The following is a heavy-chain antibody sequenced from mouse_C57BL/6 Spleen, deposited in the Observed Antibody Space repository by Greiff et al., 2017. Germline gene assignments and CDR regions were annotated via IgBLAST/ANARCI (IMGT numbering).Heavy chain of an antibody. CDR3: AREEGISPTFAY. D-gene: IGHD1-3*01. Sequence: EVQLVESGGGLVKPGGSLKLSCAASGFTFSSYAMSWVRQTPEKRLEWVATISDGGSYTYYPDNVKGRFTISRDNAKNNLYLQMSHLKSEDTAMYYCAREEGISPTFAYWGQGTLVTVSA. J-gene: IGHJ3*01. CDR1: GFTFSSYA. CDR2: ISDGGSYT. V-gene: IGHV5-4*01.